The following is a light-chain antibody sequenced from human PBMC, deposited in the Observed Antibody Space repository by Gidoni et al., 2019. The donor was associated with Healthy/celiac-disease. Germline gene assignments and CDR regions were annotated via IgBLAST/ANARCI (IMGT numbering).Light chain of an antibody. CDR1: QSISSY. CDR2: AAS. Sequence: DIQMTQSPSSLSASVGDRVTITCRASQSISSYLNWYQQKPGKAPKLLSYAASSLQSGVPSRFSGIGSGTDFTLTISSLQPEDFATYYCQQSYSTSWTFGQGTKVEIK. V-gene: IGKV1-39*01. CDR3: QQSYSTSWT. J-gene: IGKJ1*01.